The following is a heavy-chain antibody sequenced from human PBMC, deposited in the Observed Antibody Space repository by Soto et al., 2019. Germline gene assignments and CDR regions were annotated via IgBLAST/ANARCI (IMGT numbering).Heavy chain of an antibody. J-gene: IGHJ4*02. CDR2: ISYDGSNK. V-gene: IGHV3-30*18. D-gene: IGHD3-9*01. CDR1: GFTFSSYG. Sequence: WGSLRLSCAASGFTFSSYGMHWVRQAPGKGLEWVAVISYDGSNKYYADSVKGRFTISRDNSKNTLYLQMNSLRAEDTAVYYCAKDQDDILTGYGVDYWGQGTLVTVSS. CDR3: AKDQDDILTGYGVDY.